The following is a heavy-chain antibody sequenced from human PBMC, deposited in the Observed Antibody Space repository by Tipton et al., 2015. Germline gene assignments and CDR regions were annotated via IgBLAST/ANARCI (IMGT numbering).Heavy chain of an antibody. Sequence: TLSLTCTVSGGSVSSGSYYWSWIRQPPGKGLEWIGYIYYSGSTIYDPSLKSRVTITVDTSKNQFSLRVSSVTAADTAVYYCARGAGNSSTWDFDYWGQGSLVTVSS. D-gene: IGHD6-13*01. CDR3: ARGAGNSSTWDFDY. J-gene: IGHJ4*02. CDR1: GGSVSSGSYY. V-gene: IGHV4-61*01. CDR2: IYYSGST.